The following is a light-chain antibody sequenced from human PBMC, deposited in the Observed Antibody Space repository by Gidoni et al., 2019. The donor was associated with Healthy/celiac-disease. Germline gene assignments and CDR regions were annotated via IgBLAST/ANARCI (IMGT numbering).Light chain of an antibody. CDR2: AAS. Sequence: IQMTQSPSSLSASVGDRFTITCRASQSISSYLNWYQQKPGKAPKLLIYAASSLQSGVASRFSGSGSGTDFTLTISSLQPEDFATYYCQQSYSTPRTFGQGTKVEIK. V-gene: IGKV1-39*01. CDR3: QQSYSTPRT. J-gene: IGKJ1*01. CDR1: QSISSY.